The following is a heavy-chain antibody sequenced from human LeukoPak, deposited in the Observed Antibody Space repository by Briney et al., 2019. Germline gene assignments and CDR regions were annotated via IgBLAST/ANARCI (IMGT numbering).Heavy chain of an antibody. CDR3: ARDRPPSYYYDSSGYYRFDY. D-gene: IGHD3-22*01. J-gene: IGHJ4*02. V-gene: IGHV1-18*01. CDR2: ISAYNGNK. Sequence: ASVKVSCKASGYTFTSYGISWVRQAPGQGLEWMGWISAYNGNKNYAQKLQGRVTMTTDTSTSTAYMELRSLRSDDTAVYYCARDRPPSYYYDSSGYYRFDYWGQGTLVTASS. CDR1: GYTFTSYG.